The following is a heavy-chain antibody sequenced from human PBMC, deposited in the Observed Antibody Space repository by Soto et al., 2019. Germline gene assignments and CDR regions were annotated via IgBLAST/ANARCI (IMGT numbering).Heavy chain of an antibody. J-gene: IGHJ3*02. CDR2: MSHSGGT. V-gene: IGHV4-34*01. CDR1: GGFVSSGSYY. D-gene: IGHD1-1*01. Sequence: QVQLQQWGAGLLKPSETLSLTCAVYGGFVSSGSYYWSWIRQPPGKGLEWIGEMSHSGGTHFNPSHKSRVTISVDTSKNQFSLKMPSVTAADTALYYCARVERGTATTVVDAFDIWGPGTMVTVSS. CDR3: ARVERGTATTVVDAFDI.